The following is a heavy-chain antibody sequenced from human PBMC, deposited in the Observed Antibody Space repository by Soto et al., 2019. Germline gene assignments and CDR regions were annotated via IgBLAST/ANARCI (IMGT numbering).Heavy chain of an antibody. V-gene: IGHV5-51*01. Sequence: GESLKISCKGSGYSFPTFWIAWVRQMPGKGLEWMGTIYPDDSDTRYSPSFQGQVIISADKSINTAYLQWSSLKASDTAMYYCTRDLDYGGNSNSIDIWGQGTMVTVS. CDR3: TRDLDYGGNSNSIDI. CDR1: GYSFPTFW. J-gene: IGHJ3*02. D-gene: IGHD4-17*01. CDR2: IYPDDSDT.